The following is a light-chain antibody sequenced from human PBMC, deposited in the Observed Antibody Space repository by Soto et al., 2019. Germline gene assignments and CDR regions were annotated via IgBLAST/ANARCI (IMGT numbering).Light chain of an antibody. V-gene: IGKV3-15*01. Sequence: EIVMTQSPATLSVSPGERATLSCRASQSVSSNLAWYQQKPGQAPRLLIYDASTRATGIPARFSGSGSGTEFTLTINSLQSEDFAVYYCQQYNYRPPLTFGGGTKVEIK. CDR3: QQYNYRPPLT. CDR1: QSVSSN. J-gene: IGKJ4*01. CDR2: DAS.